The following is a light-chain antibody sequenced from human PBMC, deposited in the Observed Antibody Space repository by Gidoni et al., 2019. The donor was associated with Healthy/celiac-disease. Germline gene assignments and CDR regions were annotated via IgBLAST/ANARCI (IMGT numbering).Light chain of an antibody. Sequence: IVMTQSPDSLAVSLGERATINCKSSQSVLYSSNNKTYLAWYQQKPGQPPKLLIYWASTRESGVPDLFSGSGSGTDFTLTISSLQAEDVAVYYCQQYYSTPPTFGQGTKLEIK. V-gene: IGKV4-1*01. CDR1: QSVLYSSNNKTY. J-gene: IGKJ2*01. CDR2: WAS. CDR3: QQYYSTPPT.